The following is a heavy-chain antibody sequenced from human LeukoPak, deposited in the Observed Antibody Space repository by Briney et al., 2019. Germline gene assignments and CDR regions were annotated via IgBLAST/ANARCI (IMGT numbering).Heavy chain of an antibody. CDR2: TTSSSSYI. Sequence: AGGSLRLSCAASEFSVGSNYMNWVRQAPGKGLEWVSSTTSSSSYIYYADSVKGRFTIYRDNSKNTLYLQMNSLRAEDTAVYYCAGGAYSSGWYEPYFDYWGQGTLVTVSS. CDR3: AGGAYSSGWYEPYFDY. D-gene: IGHD6-19*01. V-gene: IGHV3-21*04. J-gene: IGHJ4*02. CDR1: EFSVGSNY.